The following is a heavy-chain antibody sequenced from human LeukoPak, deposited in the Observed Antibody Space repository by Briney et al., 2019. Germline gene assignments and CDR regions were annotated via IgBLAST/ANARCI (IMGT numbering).Heavy chain of an antibody. CDR2: ITSSSSTI. V-gene: IGHV3-48*02. D-gene: IGHD3-22*01. Sequence: GSLRLSCAASGFSFSSYSMNWVRQAPGKGLEWVSYITSSSSTIYYADSVKGRFTISRDNAKNSLYLQMNSLRDEDTSVYYCAGGSSGYYSTPGFDYWGQGTLVTVSS. J-gene: IGHJ4*02. CDR3: AGGSSGYYSTPGFDY. CDR1: GFSFSSYS.